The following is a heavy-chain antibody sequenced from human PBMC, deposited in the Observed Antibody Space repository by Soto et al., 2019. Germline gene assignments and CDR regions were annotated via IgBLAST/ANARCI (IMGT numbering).Heavy chain of an antibody. V-gene: IGHV3-23*01. J-gene: IGHJ4*02. CDR2: ISAGGDRT. CDR1: GFTFSNYP. Sequence: EVQVSESWGGLVQPGGSLRLSCATSGFTFSNYPMNWVRQAPGKGLEWVSGISAGGDRTYYADSVKGRFTIFRDNSKNSVSLRMNSLRVEDTAVYYCARRVWGQGTLVTVSS. CDR3: ARRV.